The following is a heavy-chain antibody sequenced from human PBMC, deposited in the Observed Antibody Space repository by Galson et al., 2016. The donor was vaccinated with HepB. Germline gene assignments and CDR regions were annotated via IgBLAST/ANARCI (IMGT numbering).Heavy chain of an antibody. J-gene: IGHJ4*02. Sequence: SLRLSCATSGFTFSNYAMSWVRQAPGKGLAWVSRIRGSGYHTSYADSVKGRFTISRANSKNTLSLQMNSLRAEDTAIYFCAKDAIYASVHPYYFYYWGQGTLVTVSS. CDR1: GFTFSNYA. V-gene: IGHV3-23*01. CDR3: AKDAIYASVHPYYFYY. CDR2: IRGSGYHT. D-gene: IGHD3-16*01.